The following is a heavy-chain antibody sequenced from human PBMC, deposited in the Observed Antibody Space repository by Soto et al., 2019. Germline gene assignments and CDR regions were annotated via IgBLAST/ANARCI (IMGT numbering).Heavy chain of an antibody. V-gene: IGHV4-30-2*01. D-gene: IGHD1-7*01. CDR2: IYHSGST. CDR3: ARGPGGLELRYYYGMDV. Sequence: SETLSLTCAVSGGSISSGGYSWGWIRQPPGKGLEWIGYIYHSGSTYYNPSLKSRVTISVDRSKNQFSLKLSSVTAADTAVYYCARGPGGLELRYYYGMDVWGQGTTVTVS. J-gene: IGHJ6*02. CDR1: GGSISSGGYS.